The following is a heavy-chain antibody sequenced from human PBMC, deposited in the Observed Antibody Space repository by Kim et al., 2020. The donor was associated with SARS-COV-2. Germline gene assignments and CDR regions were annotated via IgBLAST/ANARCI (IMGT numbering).Heavy chain of an antibody. V-gene: IGHV3-23*01. Sequence: GGSLRLSCAASGFTFSSYAMSWVRQAPGKGLEWVSAISGSGGSTYYADSVKGRFTISRDNSKNTLYLQMNSLRAEDTAVYYCAKARKGSSWSPLMTDTGVAGTKAKDPFDYWGQGTLVTVSS. CDR1: GFTFSSYA. D-gene: IGHD6-13*01. CDR2: ISGSGGST. CDR3: AKARKGSSWSPLMTDTGVAGTKAKDPFDY. J-gene: IGHJ4*02.